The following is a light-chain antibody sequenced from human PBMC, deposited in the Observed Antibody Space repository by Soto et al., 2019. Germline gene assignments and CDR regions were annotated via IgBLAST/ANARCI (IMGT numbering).Light chain of an antibody. V-gene: IGKV1-5*03. Sequence: DIQMTQSPSTLSASVGDRVTITCRASQSISVWLAWYQQKAGKAPNLLIYKASRLESGVPSRFSGSGSETEFTLTISGLQPGDFATYFCQQGYSRPRTFGQGTKVDIK. CDR1: QSISVW. CDR3: QQGYSRPRT. J-gene: IGKJ1*01. CDR2: KAS.